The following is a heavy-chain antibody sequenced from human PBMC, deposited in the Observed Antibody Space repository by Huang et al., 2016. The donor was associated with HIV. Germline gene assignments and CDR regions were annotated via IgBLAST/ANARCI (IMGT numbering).Heavy chain of an antibody. J-gene: IGHJ4*02. Sequence: QVQLVQSGAEVKKPGASVKVSCKASGYIFTTYYIHWVRQAPGQGLEWMGIINPSGGDTTYAQRFKGRVTMTRDTSTSTVYMELNRLRSDDTAVHYCAREALGYCSGGRCSYFDYWGQGTLVTVSS. D-gene: IGHD2-15*01. CDR1: GYIFTTYY. CDR2: INPSGGDT. V-gene: IGHV1-46*01. CDR3: AREALGYCSGGRCSYFDY.